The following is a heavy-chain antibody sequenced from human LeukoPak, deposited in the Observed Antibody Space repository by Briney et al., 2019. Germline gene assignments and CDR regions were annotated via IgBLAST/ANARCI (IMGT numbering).Heavy chain of an antibody. D-gene: IGHD6-13*01. CDR3: ARDSSSWYLLYYYYGMDV. CDR2: IKQDGSEK. CDR1: GFTFSSYS. J-gene: IGHJ6*02. Sequence: GGSLRLSCAASGFTFSSYSMNWVRQAPGKGLEWVANIKQDGSEKYYVDSVKGRFTISRDNAKNSLYLQMNSLRAEDTAVYYCARDSSSWYLLYYYYGMDVWGQGTTVTVSS. V-gene: IGHV3-7*01.